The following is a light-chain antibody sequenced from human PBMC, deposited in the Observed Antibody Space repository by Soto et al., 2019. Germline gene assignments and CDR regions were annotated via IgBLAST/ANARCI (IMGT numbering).Light chain of an antibody. CDR3: QQYNKGPYT. Sequence: DIQMTQSPSSLSASVGDRVSISCQANQDTDNYLNWYHQKPGKAPRLVIYDTSTLEIGVPSRFGGSRYGTKLTFHLSGLQPEDVGPYYCQQYNKGPYTFGQGTKVE. V-gene: IGKV1-33*01. CDR1: QDTDNY. J-gene: IGKJ2*01. CDR2: DTS.